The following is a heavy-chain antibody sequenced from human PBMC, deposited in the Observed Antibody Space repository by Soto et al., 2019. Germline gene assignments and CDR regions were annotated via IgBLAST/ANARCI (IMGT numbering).Heavy chain of an antibody. Sequence: QVQLQQWGAGLLKPSETLSLTCAVYGGSFSGYYWSWIRQPPGKGLEWIGEINNSGSTNYNPSLKSRVTISVDTSKNQFSLKLSSVTAADTAVYYCARGSRLCSGGSCYSGYYYYYMDVWGKGTTVTVSS. D-gene: IGHD2-15*01. J-gene: IGHJ6*03. CDR3: ARGSRLCSGGSCYSGYYYYYMDV. CDR1: GGSFSGYY. CDR2: INNSGST. V-gene: IGHV4-34*01.